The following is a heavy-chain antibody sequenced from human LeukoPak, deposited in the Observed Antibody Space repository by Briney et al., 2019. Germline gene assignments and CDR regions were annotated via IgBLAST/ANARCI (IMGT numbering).Heavy chain of an antibody. CDR1: GGSISSYY. J-gene: IGHJ4*02. CDR2: IYYSGST. V-gene: IGHV4-59*01. D-gene: IGHD3-10*01. Sequence: SETLSLTCTVSGGSISSYYWSWIRQPPGKGLEWIGYIYYSGSTNYNPSLKSRVTISVDTSKNQFSMKLSSVTAADTAVYYCARLYGSGSYYIDYWGQGTLVSVSS. CDR3: ARLYGSGSYYIDY.